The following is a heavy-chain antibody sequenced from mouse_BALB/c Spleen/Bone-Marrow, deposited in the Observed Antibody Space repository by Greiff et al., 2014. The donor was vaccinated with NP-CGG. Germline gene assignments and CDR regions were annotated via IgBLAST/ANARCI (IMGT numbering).Heavy chain of an antibody. Sequence: VQLKESGAELAKPGASVKLSCTASGFNIKDTYMHWVKQRPEQGLEWIGRIGPANGDTKYDPKFQGKAPITADTSSNTAYLQLSSLTSEDTAVYYCTKPSFYYGSSYWYFDDWGAGTTVTVSS. D-gene: IGHD1-1*01. CDR3: TKPSFYYGSSYWYFDD. J-gene: IGHJ1*01. V-gene: IGHV14-3*02. CDR1: GFNIKDTY. CDR2: IGPANGDT.